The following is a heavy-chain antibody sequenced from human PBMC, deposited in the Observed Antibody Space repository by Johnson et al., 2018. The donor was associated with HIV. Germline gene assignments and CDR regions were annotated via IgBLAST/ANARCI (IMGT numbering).Heavy chain of an antibody. CDR3: ARGDDSSGYLGCYL. D-gene: IGHD3-22*01. CDR1: GFTFSSYA. V-gene: IGHV3-23*03. Sequence: VQLVESGGGLVQPGGSLRLSCAASGFTFSSYAMSWVRQAPGKGLEWVSVIYSGGSTYSAVSVKGWFTISRDNSKNSLYLQMISLRVEATALYYCARGDDSSGYLGCYLCVQGTMVTVTS. CDR2: IYSGGST. J-gene: IGHJ3*01.